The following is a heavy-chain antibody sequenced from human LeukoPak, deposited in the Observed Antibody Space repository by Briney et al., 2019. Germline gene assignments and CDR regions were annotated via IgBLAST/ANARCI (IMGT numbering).Heavy chain of an antibody. V-gene: IGHV4-30-2*01. CDR2: IYHSGST. CDR1: GGSISSGGYY. J-gene: IGHJ6*04. D-gene: IGHD2-2*01. Sequence: PSQTLSLTCTVSGGSISSGGYYWSWIRQPPGKGLEWIGYIYHSGSTYYNPSLKSRVTISVDRSKNQFSLKLSSVTAADTAVYYCAGYCSSTSCYQMDVWGKGTTVTVTS. CDR3: AGYCSSTSCYQMDV.